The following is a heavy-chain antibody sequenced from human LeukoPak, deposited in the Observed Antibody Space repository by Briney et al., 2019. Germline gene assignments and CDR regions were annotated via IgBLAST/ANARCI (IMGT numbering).Heavy chain of an antibody. CDR3: ARGSFGMALGTNWFDP. D-gene: IGHD1-7*01. V-gene: IGHV4-31*11. CDR2: IYYSGST. CDR1: GGSISSGDYS. J-gene: IGHJ5*02. Sequence: PSETLSLTCAVSGGSISSGDYSWSWIRQPPGNGLEWIGYIYYSGSTYYNPSLKSRVTISVDTSKNQFSLKLSSVTAADTAVYYCARGSFGMALGTNWFDPWGQGTLVTVSS.